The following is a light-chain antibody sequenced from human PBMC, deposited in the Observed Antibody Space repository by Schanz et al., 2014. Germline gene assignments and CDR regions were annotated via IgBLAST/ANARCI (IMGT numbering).Light chain of an antibody. J-gene: IGLJ2*01. CDR3: CSYAGSYTEV. CDR2: DVS. CDR1: SSDVGGYNY. V-gene: IGLV2-11*01. Sequence: QSVLTQPPSVSGSPGQSVTISCTGTSSDVGGYNYVSWYQQHPGKAPKLMIYDVSNRPSGVSNRFSGSKSGNTASLTVSGLQAEDEADYYCCSYAGSYTEVFGGGTKLTVL.